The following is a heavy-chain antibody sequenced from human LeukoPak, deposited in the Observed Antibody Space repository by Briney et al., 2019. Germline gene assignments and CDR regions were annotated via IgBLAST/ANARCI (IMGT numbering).Heavy chain of an antibody. CDR2: IYYSGST. CDR3: ARKPRFGRVDY. J-gene: IGHJ4*02. Sequence: SETLSLTCTVSGGSISSYYWSWIRQPPGKGLEWIGYIYYSGSTNYNPSLKSRVTISVDTSKNQFSLKLSSVTAADTAVYYCARKPRFGRVDYWGQGTLVTVSS. CDR1: GGSISSYY. V-gene: IGHV4-59*01. D-gene: IGHD3-3*01.